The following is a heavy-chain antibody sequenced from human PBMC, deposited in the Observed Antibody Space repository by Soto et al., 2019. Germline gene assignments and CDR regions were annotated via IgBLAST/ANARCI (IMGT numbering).Heavy chain of an antibody. J-gene: IGHJ3*01. CDR1: GYSFINYG. V-gene: IGHV1-18*04. CDR2: ISGSNGAT. CDR3: AREGILGLFDAYDL. Sequence: QVQLVQSGAEVKKPGASVKVSCKFSGYSFINYGMTWVRQAPGQGFEWMGWISGSNGATNYAQRFQGRVTLTTDTSTNTAYMELRSLRLDDTAIYYCAREGILGLFDAYDLWGQGTMVTVSS. D-gene: IGHD3-3*01.